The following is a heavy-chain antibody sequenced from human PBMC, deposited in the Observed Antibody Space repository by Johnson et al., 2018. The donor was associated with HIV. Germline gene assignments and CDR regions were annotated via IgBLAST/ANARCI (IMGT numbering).Heavy chain of an antibody. CDR2: ISYDGSNK. J-gene: IGHJ3*02. CDR1: GFTFSSYA. D-gene: IGHD3-3*01. Sequence: VHLVESGGGLVKPGGSLRLSCAASGFTFSSYAMHWVRQAPGKGLEWVAVISYDGSNKYYADSVKGRFTISRDNSKNTLYLQMNSLRAEDTAVYYCARDGYHNFWSGYYRDDAFDIWGQGTMVTVSS. CDR3: ARDGYHNFWSGYYRDDAFDI. V-gene: IGHV3-30-3*01.